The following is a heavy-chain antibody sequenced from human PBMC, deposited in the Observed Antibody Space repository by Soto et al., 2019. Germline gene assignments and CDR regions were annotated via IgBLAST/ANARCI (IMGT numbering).Heavy chain of an antibody. Sequence: SETLSLTCTVSGGSISSSSYYWGWIRQPPGKGLEWVGSIYYSGSTYYNPSLKSRVTISVDTSKNQFSLKLGSVTAADTAVYYCAIGDRDYYGMDVWGQGTTVTVSS. CDR2: IYYSGST. V-gene: IGHV4-39*01. CDR3: AIGDRDYYGMDV. J-gene: IGHJ6*02. CDR1: GGSISSSSYY.